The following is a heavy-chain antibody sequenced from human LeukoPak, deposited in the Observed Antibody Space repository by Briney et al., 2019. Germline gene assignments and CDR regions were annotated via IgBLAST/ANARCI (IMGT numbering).Heavy chain of an antibody. D-gene: IGHD2-15*01. CDR2: IRYDGNNK. J-gene: IGHJ4*02. CDR3: AKVRYCSGVNCYPDDN. CDR1: GSTFSDYS. Sequence: GGSLRLSCVASGSTFSDYSMHWVRQAPGKGLNWVAFIRYDGNNKYYADSVKGRFTISRDNSKNMLYLEMNSLSTEDTAVYYCAKVRYCSGVNCYPDDNWGQGTLVTVSS. V-gene: IGHV3-30*02.